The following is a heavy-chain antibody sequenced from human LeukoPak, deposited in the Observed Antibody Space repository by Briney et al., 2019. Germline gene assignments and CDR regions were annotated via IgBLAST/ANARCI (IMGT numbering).Heavy chain of an antibody. V-gene: IGHV3-23*01. CDR1: GFTFSSYA. J-gene: IGHJ3*02. CDR3: AKAGGYSYGYGAFDI. CDR2: ISGSGGST. Sequence: GGSLRLSCAASGFTFSSYAMSWVRQAPGKGLEWVSAISGSGGSTYHADSVKGRFTISRDNSKNTLYLQMNSLRAEDTAVYYCAKAGGYSYGYGAFDIWGQGTMVTVSS. D-gene: IGHD5-18*01.